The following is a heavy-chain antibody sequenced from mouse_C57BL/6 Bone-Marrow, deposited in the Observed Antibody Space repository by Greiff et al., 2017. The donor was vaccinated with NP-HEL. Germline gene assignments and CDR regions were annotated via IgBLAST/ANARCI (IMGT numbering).Heavy chain of an antibody. J-gene: IGHJ2*01. CDR3: TTVYGTSDY. V-gene: IGHV14-4*01. Sequence: VHVKQSGAELVRPGASVKLSCTASGFNIKDDYMHWVKQRPEQGLEWIGWIDPENGDTEYASKFQGKATITADTSSNTAYLQLSSLTSEDTAVYYCTTVYGTSDYWGQGTTLTVSS. CDR1: GFNIKDDY. D-gene: IGHD1-1*01. CDR2: IDPENGDT.